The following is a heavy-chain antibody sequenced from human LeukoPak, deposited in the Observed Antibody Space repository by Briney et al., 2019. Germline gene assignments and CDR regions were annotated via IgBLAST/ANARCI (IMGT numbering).Heavy chain of an antibody. CDR2: IYYTGSI. J-gene: IGHJ4*02. CDR3: ARAGAGNEYVGLFDY. CDR1: GGSMSSYY. V-gene: IGHV4-59*01. Sequence: SETLSLTCTVSGGSMSSYYWIWIRQPPGKGLEWIGYIYYTGSINYNPSLKSRVTISVDTPKNQFSLKLSSVTAADTAVYYCARAGAGNEYVGLFDYWGQGTLVTVSS. D-gene: IGHD3-16*01.